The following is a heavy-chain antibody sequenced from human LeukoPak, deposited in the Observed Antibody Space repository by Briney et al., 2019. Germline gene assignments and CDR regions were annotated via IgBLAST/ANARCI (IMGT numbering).Heavy chain of an antibody. CDR2: INAHSGDT. J-gene: IGHJ4*02. CDR3: ARDPIDGNYFFDF. V-gene: IGHV1-2*02. CDR1: GYTVTGFH. D-gene: IGHD5-24*01. Sequence: ASVKVSCKTSGYTVTGFHTHWVRQAPGQGLEWVGWINAHSGDTNYARQFQGRVTISRDTSISTDYMELTSLTSDDTAAYYCARDPIDGNYFFDFWGQGTLVTVSS.